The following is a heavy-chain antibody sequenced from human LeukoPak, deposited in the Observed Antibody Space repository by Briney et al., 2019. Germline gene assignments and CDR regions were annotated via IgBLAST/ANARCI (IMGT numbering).Heavy chain of an antibody. D-gene: IGHD3-3*01. CDR3: ANVRFLEWLSSPGYFDY. CDR1: GFTFSSYV. V-gene: IGHV3-23*01. J-gene: IGHJ4*02. Sequence: GSLRLSCAASGFTFSSYVMSLVRQAPGKGLEWVSAISGSGGSTYYADSVKGRFTISRDNSKNELYLQMNSLRAEGTAVYYCANVRFLEWLSSPGYFDYWGQGTLVTVSS. CDR2: ISGSGGST.